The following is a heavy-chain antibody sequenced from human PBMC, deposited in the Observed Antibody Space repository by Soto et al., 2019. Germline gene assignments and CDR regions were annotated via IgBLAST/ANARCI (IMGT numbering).Heavy chain of an antibody. V-gene: IGHV2-5*02. CDR1: GFSLSASGVG. Sequence: QITLKESGPTLVKPTQTLTLTCSFSGFSLSASGVGVGWIRQPSGKALEWLALIYWDHDKRHSPSLSSRLTITKDTPIHQVVFPLTNVAPVDTATYYCARITYARWYFDLWGRGTLVTVSS. D-gene: IGHD4-17*01. CDR3: ARITYARWYFDL. CDR2: IYWDHDK. J-gene: IGHJ2*01.